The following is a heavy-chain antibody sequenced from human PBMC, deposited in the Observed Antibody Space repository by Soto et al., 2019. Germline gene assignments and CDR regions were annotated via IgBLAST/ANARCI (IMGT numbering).Heavy chain of an antibody. J-gene: IGHJ4*02. V-gene: IGHV1-69*13. D-gene: IGHD2-15*01. Sequence: GASVKVSCKASGGTFSSYAISWVRQAPGQGLEWMGGIIPIFGTANYAQKFQGRVTITADESTSTAYMELSSLRSEDTAVYYCARESCFCSGGSGYSLPYIVYRRQGTLVTVS. CDR2: IIPIFGTA. CDR3: ARESCFCSGGSGYSLPYIVY. CDR1: GGTFSSYA.